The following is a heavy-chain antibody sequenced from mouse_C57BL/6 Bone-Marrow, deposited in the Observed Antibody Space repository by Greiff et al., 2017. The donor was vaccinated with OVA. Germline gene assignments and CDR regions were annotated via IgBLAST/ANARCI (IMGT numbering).Heavy chain of an antibody. CDR1: GYTFTDYE. J-gene: IGHJ2*01. Sequence: QVQLQQSGAELVRPGASVTLSCKASGYTFTDYEMHWVKQTPVHGLEWIGAIDPETGGTAYNQKFKVKAILTADKSSSTAYMELRSLTSEDSAVYYCTREGLRRDYWGQGTTLTVSS. V-gene: IGHV1-15*01. CDR2: IDPETGGT. CDR3: TREGLRRDY. D-gene: IGHD2-4*01.